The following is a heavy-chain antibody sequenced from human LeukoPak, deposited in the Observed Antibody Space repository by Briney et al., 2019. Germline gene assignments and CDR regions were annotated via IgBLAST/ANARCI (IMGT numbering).Heavy chain of an antibody. J-gene: IGHJ4*02. CDR3: AKDFTPDGIWDIDY. Sequence: GGSLRLSCAASGFTVNINYMSWVRQAPGKGLEWVSGIYGGGSGSTFYAESVKGRFTISRDNSKNTLYLQMNSLRDEDTAIYYCAKDFTPDGIWDIDYWGRGTLITVSS. CDR1: GFTVNINY. V-gene: IGHV3-53*01. D-gene: IGHD1-14*01. CDR2: IYGGGSGST.